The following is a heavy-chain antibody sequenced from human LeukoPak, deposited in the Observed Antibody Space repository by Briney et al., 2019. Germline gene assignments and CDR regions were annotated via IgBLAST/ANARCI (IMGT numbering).Heavy chain of an antibody. CDR3: ARDSCSSTSCYVSEAVAFDI. V-gene: IGHV4-4*02. CDR1: GGSISSSNW. J-gene: IGHJ3*02. D-gene: IGHD2-2*01. CDR2: IYHSGST. Sequence: SETLSLTCAVSGGSISSSNWWSWVRQPPGKGPEWIGEIYHSGSTNYNPSLKSRVTISVDKSKNQFSLKLSSVTAADTAVYYCARDSCSSTSCYVSEAVAFDIWGQGTMVTVSS.